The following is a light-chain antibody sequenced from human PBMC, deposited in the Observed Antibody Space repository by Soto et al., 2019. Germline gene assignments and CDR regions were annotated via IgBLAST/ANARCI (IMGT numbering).Light chain of an antibody. CDR3: SSYTTSNTRQIV. CDR1: SSDVGGYNY. V-gene: IGLV2-14*03. J-gene: IGLJ1*01. CDR2: DVS. Sequence: QSVLTQPSSVSGSPGRSSNISYTGTSSDVGGYNYVSWYQHHPGKAPKLIIYDVSNRPSVVSNPFSGSKSGNTASLTISGLQPEDEADYYCSSYTTSNTRQIVFGTGTKVTVL.